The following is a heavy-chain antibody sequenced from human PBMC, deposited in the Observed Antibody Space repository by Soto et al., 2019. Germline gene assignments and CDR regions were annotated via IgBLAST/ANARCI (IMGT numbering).Heavy chain of an antibody. CDR2: IIPIFGTA. CDR3: ARTHRYYYDSSGYYSPFDY. Sequence: SVKVSCKASGGTFSSYAISWVRQAPGQGLEWMGGIIPIFGTANYAQKFQGRVTITADESTSTAYMELSSLRSEDTAVYYCARTHRYYYDSSGYYSPFDYWGQGNLVTVSS. D-gene: IGHD3-22*01. V-gene: IGHV1-69*13. CDR1: GGTFSSYA. J-gene: IGHJ4*02.